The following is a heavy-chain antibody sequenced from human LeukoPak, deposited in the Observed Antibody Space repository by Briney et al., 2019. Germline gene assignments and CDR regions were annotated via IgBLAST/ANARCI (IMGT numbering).Heavy chain of an antibody. J-gene: IGHJ6*02. CDR3: AKGIFTYYYGSGSYYDYYYYGMDV. CDR1: GFTFSSYG. Sequence: GGSLRLSCAASGFTFSSYGMHWVRQAPGKGLEWVAVISYDGSNKYYADSVKGRFTISRDNSKNTLYLQMNSLRAEDTAVYYCAKGIFTYYYGSGSYYDYYYYGMDVWGQGTTVTVSS. D-gene: IGHD3-10*01. V-gene: IGHV3-30*18. CDR2: ISYDGSNK.